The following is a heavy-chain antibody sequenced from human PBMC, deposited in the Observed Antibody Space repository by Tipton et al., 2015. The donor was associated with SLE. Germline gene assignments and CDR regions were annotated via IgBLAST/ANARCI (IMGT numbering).Heavy chain of an antibody. D-gene: IGHD2-15*01. J-gene: IGHJ1*01. V-gene: IGHV3-30*04. Sequence: LRLSCAASGFTFSSYAMHWVRQAPGKGLEWVAVISYDGSNKYYADSVKGRFTISRDNSKNTLYLQMNSLRAEDTAVYYCARDFGVVVAAHNQHWGQGTLVTVSS. CDR3: ARDFGVVVAAHNQH. CDR2: ISYDGSNK. CDR1: GFTFSSYA.